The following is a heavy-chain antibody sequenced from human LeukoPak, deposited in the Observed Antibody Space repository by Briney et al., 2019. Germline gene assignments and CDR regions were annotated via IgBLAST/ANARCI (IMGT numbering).Heavy chain of an antibody. CDR2: ISAYNGNT. V-gene: IGHV1-18*04. CDR1: GYTFTGYY. J-gene: IGHJ4*02. CDR3: AGEDSYRYFHFDC. D-gene: IGHD3-16*02. Sequence: ASVKVSCKASGYTFTGYYMHWVRQAPGQGLEWMGWISAYNGNTNYAQKFQGRVTMTTDTSTSTAYMELRSLRSDDTAVYYCAGEDSYRYFHFDCWGQGTLVTVSS.